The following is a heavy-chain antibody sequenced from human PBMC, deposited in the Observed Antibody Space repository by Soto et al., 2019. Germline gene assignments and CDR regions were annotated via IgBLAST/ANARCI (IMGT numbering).Heavy chain of an antibody. J-gene: IGHJ4*02. V-gene: IGHV1-69*02. D-gene: IGHD5-12*01. CDR2: IIPILGIA. CDR1: GGTFSSYT. Sequence: QVQLVQSGAEVKKPGSSVKVSCKASGGTFSSYTISWVRQAPGQGLEWMGRIIPILGIANYAQKFQGRVTIPADKSTSTAYMELSSLRSEDTAVYYCARGYSGSFNDYWGQGTLVTVSS. CDR3: ARGYSGSFNDY.